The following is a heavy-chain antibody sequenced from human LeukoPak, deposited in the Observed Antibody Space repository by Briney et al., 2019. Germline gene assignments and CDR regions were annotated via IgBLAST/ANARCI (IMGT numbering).Heavy chain of an antibody. V-gene: IGHV3-7*01. CDR2: IKPDGSEK. D-gene: IGHD2-2*01. J-gene: IGHJ4*02. CDR3: ARDGRWEKTPSC. Sequence: GGSPRLSCAASGFTFNIYWMSWVRQAPGKGLEWVANIKPDGSEKYYVDSVKGRFTISRDNAKNTLFLQMNSLRAEDTAVYYCARDGRWEKTPSCWGQGTLVTVSS. CDR1: GFTFNIYW.